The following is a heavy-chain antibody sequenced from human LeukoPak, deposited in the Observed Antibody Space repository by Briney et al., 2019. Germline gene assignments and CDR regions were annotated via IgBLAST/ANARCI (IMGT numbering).Heavy chain of an antibody. CDR2: IKQDGSEK. CDR3: ARDRGFITA. Sequence: PGGSLILSCAASGFTFSSYWMSWVRQAPGKGLEWVANIKQDGSEKYYVASVKGRFTISRDNAKHSLYLQMNSLRAEDTAVYDCARDRGFITAGGQGTLVTVSS. V-gene: IGHV3-7*01. D-gene: IGHD3-10*01. J-gene: IGHJ4*02. CDR1: GFTFSSYW.